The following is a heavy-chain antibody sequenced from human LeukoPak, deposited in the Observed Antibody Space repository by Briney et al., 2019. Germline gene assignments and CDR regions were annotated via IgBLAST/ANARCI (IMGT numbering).Heavy chain of an antibody. J-gene: IGHJ6*03. V-gene: IGHV3-30-3*01. Sequence: GGSPRLSCAASGFTFSSYAMHWVRQAPGKGLEWVAVISYDGSNKYYADSVKGRFTISRDNSKNTLYLQMNSLRAEDTAVYYCARAPCGSCSSETYYYYYMDVWGKGTTVTVSS. CDR3: ARAPCGSCSSETYYYYYMDV. CDR1: GFTFSSYA. CDR2: ISYDGSNK. D-gene: IGHD2-15*01.